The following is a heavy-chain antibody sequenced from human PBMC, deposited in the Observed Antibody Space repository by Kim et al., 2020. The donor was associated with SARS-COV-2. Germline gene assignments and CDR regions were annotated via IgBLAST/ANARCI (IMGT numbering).Heavy chain of an antibody. D-gene: IGHD2-2*01. CDR1: GFTFSNAW. CDR2: IKSKTDGGTT. CDR3: TTGDIVVVPAALRNYYGMDV. J-gene: IGHJ6*02. V-gene: IGHV3-15*01. Sequence: GGSLRLSCAASGFTFSNAWMSWVRQAPGKGLEWVGRIKSKTDGGTTDYAAPVKGRFTISRDDSKNTLYLQMNSLKTEDTAVYYCTTGDIVVVPAALRNYYGMDVWGQGTTVTVSS.